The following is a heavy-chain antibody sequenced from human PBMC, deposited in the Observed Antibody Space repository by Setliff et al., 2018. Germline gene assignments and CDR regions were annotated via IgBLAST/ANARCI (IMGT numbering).Heavy chain of an antibody. J-gene: IGHJ6*02. Sequence: ASVKVSCKASGYTSTTNALHWVRQAPGQRLEWMGWITAGNGDTEYSQKFQGRITITRDTSASTFYMELSSLRSEDTASYSCAASVGGAPYYYGLDVWGQGTTVTVSS. CDR3: AASVGGAPYYYGLDV. CDR2: ITAGNGDT. D-gene: IGHD1-26*01. CDR1: GYTSTTNA. V-gene: IGHV1-3*01.